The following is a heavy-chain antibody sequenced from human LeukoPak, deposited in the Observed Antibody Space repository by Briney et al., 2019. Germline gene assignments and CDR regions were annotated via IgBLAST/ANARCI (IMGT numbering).Heavy chain of an antibody. CDR2: ISGSGGST. CDR3: AKGSYDSSGYWYYFDY. CDR1: GFTFSSYT. D-gene: IGHD3-22*01. V-gene: IGHV3-23*01. J-gene: IGHJ4*02. Sequence: GGSLRLSCAASGFTFSSYTMSWVRQAPGKGLEWVSAISGSGGSTYYADSVKGRFTTSRDNSKNTLYLQMNSLRAEDTAVYYCAKGSYDSSGYWYYFDYWGQGTLVTVSS.